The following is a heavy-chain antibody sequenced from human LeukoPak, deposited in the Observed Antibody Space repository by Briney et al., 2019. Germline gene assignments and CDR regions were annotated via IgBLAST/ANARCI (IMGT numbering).Heavy chain of an antibody. CDR1: GFTFSSYS. D-gene: IGHD2-2*01. J-gene: IGHJ5*02. Sequence: PGGSLRLSCAASGFTFSSYSMNWVRQAPGKGLEWVSYISSSSSTIYYADSVKGRFTISRDNAKNSLYLQMNSLRAEDTAVYYCARDPGVVVPYNWFDPWGQGTLVTVSS. V-gene: IGHV3-48*01. CDR2: ISSSSSTI. CDR3: ARDPGVVVPYNWFDP.